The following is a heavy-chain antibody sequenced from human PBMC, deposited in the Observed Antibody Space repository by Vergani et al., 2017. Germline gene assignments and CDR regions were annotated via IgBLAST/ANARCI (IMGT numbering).Heavy chain of an antibody. CDR1: GASISSYF. CDR2: VHTDVTA. Sequence: VQLQESGPGLLKPSETLSLTCSVSGASISSYFWSWIRQPAGKGLEWLGRVHTDVTAYYNPSLRTRVRLSADLSQRQFSLKMTSLTAADTAVYFCARDQWDDDGPRGWFAPWGQGILVTVSS. V-gene: IGHV4-4*07. J-gene: IGHJ5*02. CDR3: ARDQWDDDGPRGWFAP. D-gene: IGHD5-24*01.